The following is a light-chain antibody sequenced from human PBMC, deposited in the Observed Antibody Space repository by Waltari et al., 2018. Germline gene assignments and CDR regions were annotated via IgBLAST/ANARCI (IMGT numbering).Light chain of an antibody. J-gene: IGKJ1*01. Sequence: EIVMTQSPDTLSVSLGERATLSCRASQSISSNLAWSQQQSGQAPPLLLYSSSTCATGIPASFRCSGSGTEFTLTLSILQSGDFAVYFCQHYNNWPPGRTFGQGTKVEIK. CDR3: QHYNNWPPGRT. CDR1: QSISSN. CDR2: SSS. V-gene: IGKV3-15*01.